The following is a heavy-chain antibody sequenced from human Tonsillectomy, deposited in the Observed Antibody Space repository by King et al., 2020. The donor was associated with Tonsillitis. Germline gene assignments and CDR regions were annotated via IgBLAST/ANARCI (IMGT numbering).Heavy chain of an antibody. CDR3: AKSLYSSSWYTSYFDY. CDR1: GFTFSSYG. V-gene: IGHV3-30*18. D-gene: IGHD6-13*01. J-gene: IGHJ4*02. CDR2: ISFDGRNK. Sequence: VQLVESGGGVVQPGRSLRLSCAASGFTFSSYGMHWVRQAPGQGVEWVAGISFDGRNKYYADSVKGRFTISRENSKETLYLQMNSLRAEDTAVYYCAKSLYSSSWYTSYFDYWGQGTLVTVSS.